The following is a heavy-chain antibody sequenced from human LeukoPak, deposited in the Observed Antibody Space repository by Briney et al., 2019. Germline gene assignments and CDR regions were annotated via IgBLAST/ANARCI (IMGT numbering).Heavy chain of an antibody. Sequence: GASVTLSCTASRSTFTSYGTTRVRHAPGQGLEWMGWFTAYNGNTNYAQKLQGRVTMTTDTSTSTAYMELRSLRSDDTAVYYCAKVTRWCGELLRNWFDPWGQGTLVTVSS. CDR2: FTAYNGNT. D-gene: IGHD3-10*01. J-gene: IGHJ5*02. CDR3: AKVTRWCGELLRNWFDP. CDR1: RSTFTSYG. V-gene: IGHV1-18*01.